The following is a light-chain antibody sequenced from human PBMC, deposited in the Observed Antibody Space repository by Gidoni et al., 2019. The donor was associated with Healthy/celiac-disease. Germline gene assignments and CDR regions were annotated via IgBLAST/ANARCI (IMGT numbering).Light chain of an antibody. CDR2: GAS. CDR1: QSVSST. CDR3: QQYNNWPST. V-gene: IGKV3-15*01. J-gene: IGKJ1*01. Sequence: EIVMTPSPATLSVSPGERATLSCRASQSVSSTLAWYQQKPGQAPRLLIYGASTRATGIPARFSGSGSGTEFTLTISSLQSEDFAVYYCQQYNNWPSTFGQGTKVEIK.